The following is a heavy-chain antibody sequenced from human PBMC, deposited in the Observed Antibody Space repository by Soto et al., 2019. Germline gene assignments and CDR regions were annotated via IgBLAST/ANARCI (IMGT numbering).Heavy chain of an antibody. V-gene: IGHV3-23*01. CDR1: GFTFRNFV. CDR3: AQDRGWGVVSPSHDY. CDR2: IRGTGGET. D-gene: IGHD2-21*01. Sequence: ESGGGIVQPGGSLRVSCVASGFTFRNFVMSWVRQAPGKGLEWVSAIRGTGGETFYADSVRGRFTISRDNSQNTLYLQMNSLRDEDTALYFCAQDRGWGVVSPSHDYWGQGTLVTVSS. J-gene: IGHJ4*02.